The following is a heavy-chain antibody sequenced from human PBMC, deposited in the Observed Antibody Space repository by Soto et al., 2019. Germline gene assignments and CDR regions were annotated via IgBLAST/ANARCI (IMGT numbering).Heavy chain of an antibody. Sequence: QVQLVQSGAEVKKPGSSVKVSCKASGGTFSSYTISWVRQAPGQGLEGMGRIIPILGIANSAQKFQGRVTITADKSTSTAYMELSSLRSEDTAVYYCARSPPSEQGMDVWGQGTTVTVSS. CDR1: GGTFSSYT. CDR2: IIPILGIA. V-gene: IGHV1-69*02. J-gene: IGHJ6*02. CDR3: ARSPPSEQGMDV.